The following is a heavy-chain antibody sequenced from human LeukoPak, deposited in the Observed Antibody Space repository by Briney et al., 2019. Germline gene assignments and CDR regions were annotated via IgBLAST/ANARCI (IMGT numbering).Heavy chain of an antibody. V-gene: IGHV3-23*01. CDR1: GFTFSSYG. D-gene: IGHD6-19*01. Sequence: GGSLRLSCAASGFTFSSYGMSWVRLAPGKGLEWVSAISGSGGSTYYADSVKGRFTISRDNAKNSLYLQMNSLRAEDTAVYYCAREVAVAGLVDYWGQGTLVTVSS. CDR3: AREVAVAGLVDY. J-gene: IGHJ4*02. CDR2: ISGSGGST.